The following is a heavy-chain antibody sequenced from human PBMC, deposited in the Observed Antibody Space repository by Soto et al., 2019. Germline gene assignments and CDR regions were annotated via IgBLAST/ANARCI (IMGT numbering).Heavy chain of an antibody. CDR3: ASSSLKGKAARLSGYYFDY. Sequence: SETLSLTCTVSGGSISSYYWSWIRQPPGKGLEWIGYIYYSGSTNYNPSLKSRVTISVDTSKNQFSLKLSSVTAADTAVYYCASSSLKGKAARLSGYYFDYWGQGTLVTVSS. J-gene: IGHJ4*02. D-gene: IGHD6-6*01. V-gene: IGHV4-59*08. CDR1: GGSISSYY. CDR2: IYYSGST.